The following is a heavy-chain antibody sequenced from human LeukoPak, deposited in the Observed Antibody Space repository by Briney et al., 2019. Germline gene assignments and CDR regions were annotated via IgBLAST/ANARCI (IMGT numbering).Heavy chain of an antibody. Sequence: PGGSLRLSCAASGFTFSSYGMHWVRQAPGKGLEWVAVIWYDGSNKYYADSVKGRFTISRDNSKNTLYLQMNSLRAEDTAVYYCARRDYCSSTSCPQRDFDYWGQGTLVTVSS. CDR3: ARRDYCSSTSCPQRDFDY. CDR1: GFTFSSYG. D-gene: IGHD2-2*01. J-gene: IGHJ4*02. V-gene: IGHV3-33*01. CDR2: IWYDGSNK.